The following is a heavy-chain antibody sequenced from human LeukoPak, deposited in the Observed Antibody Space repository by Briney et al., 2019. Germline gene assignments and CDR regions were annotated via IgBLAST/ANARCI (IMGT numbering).Heavy chain of an antibody. CDR1: GGSISSYY. D-gene: IGHD2-8*01. V-gene: IGHV4-59*01. Sequence: SETLSLTCTVSGGSISSYYWSWIRQPPGKGLEWIGYIYYSGSTNYNPSLKSRVTISVDTSKNQFSLKLSSVTAADTAVYYCARANPVLMVSKYFQHWGQGTLVTVSS. J-gene: IGHJ1*01. CDR3: ARANPVLMVSKYFQH. CDR2: IYYSGST.